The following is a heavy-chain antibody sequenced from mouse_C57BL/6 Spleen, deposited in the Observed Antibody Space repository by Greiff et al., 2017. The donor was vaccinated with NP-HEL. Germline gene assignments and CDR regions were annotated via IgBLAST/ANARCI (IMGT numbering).Heavy chain of an antibody. D-gene: IGHD4-1*02. CDR3: ARSPTGTKFAY. CDR2: IYPRSGNT. J-gene: IGHJ3*01. CDR1: GYTFTSYG. V-gene: IGHV1-81*01. Sequence: QVQLKESGAELARPGASVKLSCKASGYTFTSYGISWVKQRTGQGLEWIGEIYPRSGNTYYNEKFKGKATLTADKSSSTAYMELRSLTSEDSAVYFCARSPTGTKFAYWGQGTLVTVSA.